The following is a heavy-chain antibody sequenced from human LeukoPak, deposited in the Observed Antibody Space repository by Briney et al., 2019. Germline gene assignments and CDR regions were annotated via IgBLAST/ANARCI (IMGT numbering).Heavy chain of an antibody. CDR2: ISYDGRQN. Sequence: HPGRSPRLSCAASGFTFSTYAMNWVRQAPGKGLEWVAVISYDGRQNYYADSVKGRFTISRDNSKNTLYLQMNSLRDEDSAAYYCARVYLERLTAGYFDHWGQGTWVTVSP. J-gene: IGHJ4*02. D-gene: IGHD2-8*01. CDR3: ARVYLERLTAGYFDH. V-gene: IGHV3-30*04. CDR1: GFTFSTYA.